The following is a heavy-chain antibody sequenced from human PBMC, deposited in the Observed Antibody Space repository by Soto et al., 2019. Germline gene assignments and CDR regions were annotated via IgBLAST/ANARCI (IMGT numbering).Heavy chain of an antibody. Sequence: QVQLVESGGGVVQPGRSLRLSCAASGFTFSSYGMHWVRQAPGKGLEWVAVISYDGSNKYYADSVKGRFTISRDNSKNTLYLQMNSLRAEDTAVYYCAKAGGWCVGPYFGWFDPWGQGTLVTVSS. CDR3: AKAGGWCVGPYFGWFDP. CDR1: GFTFSSYG. V-gene: IGHV3-30*18. CDR2: ISYDGSNK. J-gene: IGHJ5*02. D-gene: IGHD3-9*01.